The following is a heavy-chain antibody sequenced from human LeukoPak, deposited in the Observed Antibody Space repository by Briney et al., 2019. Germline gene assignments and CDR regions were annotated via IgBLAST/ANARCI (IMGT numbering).Heavy chain of an antibody. CDR1: GFTFSSYG. CDR3: ARTRTVTAQFDY. D-gene: IGHD4-17*01. Sequence: GGSLRLSCAASGFTFSSYGMHWVRQAPGKGLEWVAVISYDGSNKYYADSVKGRFTISRDNAKNSLYLQMNSLRAEDTAVYYCARTRTVTAQFDYWGQGTLVTVSS. CDR2: ISYDGSNK. V-gene: IGHV3-30*03. J-gene: IGHJ4*02.